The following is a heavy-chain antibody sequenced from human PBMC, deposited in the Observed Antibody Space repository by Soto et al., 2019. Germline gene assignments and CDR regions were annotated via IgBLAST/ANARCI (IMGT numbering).Heavy chain of an antibody. D-gene: IGHD2-2*01. CDR2: IYYSGST. CDR1: GGSISSGGYY. Sequence: QVQLQESGPGLVKPSLTVSLTCTVSGGSISSGGYYWSGIRQHPGNGLEWIGYIYYSGSTYYNPSLKSRVTISVDTSKNQFSLKLSSVTAADTAVYYCARDFRYCSSTSCSAYFDYWGQGTLVTVSS. J-gene: IGHJ4*02. CDR3: ARDFRYCSSTSCSAYFDY. V-gene: IGHV4-31*03.